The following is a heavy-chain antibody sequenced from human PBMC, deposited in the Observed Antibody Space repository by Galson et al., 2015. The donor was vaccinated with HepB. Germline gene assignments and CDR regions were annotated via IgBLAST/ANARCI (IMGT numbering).Heavy chain of an antibody. Sequence: SLRLSCAASGFTFSSYAMHWVRQAPGKGLEWVAVISYDGSNKYYADSVKGRFTISRDNSKNTLYLQMNSLRAEDTAVYYCARVYDYVWGSYRHGFDYWGQGTLVTVSS. V-gene: IGHV3-30-3*01. CDR1: GFTFSSYA. CDR3: ARVYDYVWGSYRHGFDY. J-gene: IGHJ4*02. CDR2: ISYDGSNK. D-gene: IGHD3-16*02.